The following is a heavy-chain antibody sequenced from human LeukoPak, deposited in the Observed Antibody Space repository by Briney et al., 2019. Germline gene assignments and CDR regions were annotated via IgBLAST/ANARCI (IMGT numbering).Heavy chain of an antibody. CDR2: ISSYDGNT. Sequence: GASVKVSCKASGYTFTSYGISWVRQAPGQGLEWMGWISSYDGNTNYAQKLQGRVTMTTDTSTSTAYMELRSLRSDDTAVYYCARDYLRFLERPIGFDYWGQGTLVTVSS. V-gene: IGHV1-18*01. J-gene: IGHJ4*02. D-gene: IGHD3-3*01. CDR1: GYTFTSYG. CDR3: ARDYLRFLERPIGFDY.